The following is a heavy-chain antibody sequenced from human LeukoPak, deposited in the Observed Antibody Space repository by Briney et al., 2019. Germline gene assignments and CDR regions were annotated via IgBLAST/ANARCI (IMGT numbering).Heavy chain of an antibody. D-gene: IGHD3-22*01. CDR2: INPNSGGT. Sequence: ASVKVSCKASGGTFSSYAISWVRQAPGQGLEWMGWINPNSGGTNYAQKFQGRVTMTRDTSISTAYMELSRLRSDDTAVYYCLLTLYYYDSSGYYPYWGQGTLVTVSS. CDR1: GGTFSSYA. CDR3: LLTLYYYDSSGYYPY. J-gene: IGHJ4*02. V-gene: IGHV1-2*02.